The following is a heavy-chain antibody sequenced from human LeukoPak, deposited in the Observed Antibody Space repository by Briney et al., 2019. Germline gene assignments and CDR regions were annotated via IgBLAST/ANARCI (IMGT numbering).Heavy chain of an antibody. Sequence: SGTLSLTCSISGDSITTNSYWWGWIRQSPGKGLEWIGSIYSSGNSYYNPSLKTRATISPDTSKNQYSLRLPSVTAADTAIYYCARRGIWDLQIGNWFDPWGQGILVIVSS. V-gene: IGHV4-39*01. CDR3: ARRGIWDLQIGNWFDP. CDR1: GDSITTNSYW. J-gene: IGHJ5*02. D-gene: IGHD3-16*01. CDR2: IYSSGNS.